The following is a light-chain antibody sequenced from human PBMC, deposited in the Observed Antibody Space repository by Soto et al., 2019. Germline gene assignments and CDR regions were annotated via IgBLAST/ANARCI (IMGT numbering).Light chain of an antibody. V-gene: IGKV1-5*03. CDR1: QSISSW. Sequence: DIQMTQSPSTLSASVGDRVTITCRASQSISSWLAWYQQKPGKAPKLLIYKASSLESGVPSRFSGSGSGTEFTLTISSLRPDDFATYYCQQYNSYRWTFGQGTKVDIK. J-gene: IGKJ1*01. CDR2: KAS. CDR3: QQYNSYRWT.